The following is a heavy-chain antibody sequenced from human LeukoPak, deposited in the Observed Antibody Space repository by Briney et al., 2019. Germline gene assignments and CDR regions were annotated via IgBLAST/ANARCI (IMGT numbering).Heavy chain of an antibody. D-gene: IGHD3-22*01. J-gene: IGHJ4*02. V-gene: IGHV4-31*03. Sequence: SQTLSLTYTVSGGSISSGGYYWSWIRQHPGKGLEWIGYIYYSGSTYYNPSLKSRVTISVDTSKNQFSLKLSSVTAADTAVYYCARDYYDSSGYYGYFDYWGQGTLVTVSS. CDR3: ARDYYDSSGYYGYFDY. CDR2: IYYSGST. CDR1: GGSISSGGYY.